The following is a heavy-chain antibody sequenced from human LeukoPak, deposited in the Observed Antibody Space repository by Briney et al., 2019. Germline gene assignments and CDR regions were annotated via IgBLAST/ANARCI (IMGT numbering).Heavy chain of an antibody. CDR2: IYYSGGT. Sequence: SEXXXLTCSVSGGSITSSSYYWAWIRQPPERGLEWIGSIYYSGGTNYSPSLRSRVTISVDTSKNQFSLKLSSVTAADTAVYYCARHGGTRVTLVEVYYFDYWGQGALVTVSS. V-gene: IGHV4-39*01. J-gene: IGHJ4*02. D-gene: IGHD4-11*01. CDR3: ARHGGTRVTLVEVYYFDY. CDR1: GGSITSSSYY.